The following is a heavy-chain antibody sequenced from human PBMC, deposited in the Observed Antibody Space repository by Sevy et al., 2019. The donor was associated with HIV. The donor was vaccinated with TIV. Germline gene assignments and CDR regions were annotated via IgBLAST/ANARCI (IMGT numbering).Heavy chain of an antibody. CDR2: ISGSGGST. CDR1: GFTFSSYA. D-gene: IGHD6-13*01. CDR3: AKGRYSSSWYHDY. J-gene: IGHJ4*02. Sequence: GGSLRLSCAASGFTFSSYAMSWVRQAPGKGLEWVSAISGSGGSTYYEDSVKGRFTISRDNSKNTLYLQMNSLRAEDTAVYYCAKGRYSSSWYHDYWGQGTLVTVSS. V-gene: IGHV3-23*01.